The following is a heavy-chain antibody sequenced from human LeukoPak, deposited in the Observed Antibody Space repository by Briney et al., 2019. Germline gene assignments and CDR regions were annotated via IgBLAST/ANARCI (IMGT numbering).Heavy chain of an antibody. CDR3: ARIMLSWREFDC. V-gene: IGHV4-34*01. CDR2: INHSGSA. Sequence: SETLSLTCAVYGGSFSGYYWSRIRQPPGKGLEWIGEINHSGSANYNPSLKSRVTISVDTSKNQFSLKLSSVTAADTAVYYCARIMLSWREFDCWGQGTLVTVSS. D-gene: IGHD1-26*01. CDR1: GGSFSGYY. J-gene: IGHJ4*02.